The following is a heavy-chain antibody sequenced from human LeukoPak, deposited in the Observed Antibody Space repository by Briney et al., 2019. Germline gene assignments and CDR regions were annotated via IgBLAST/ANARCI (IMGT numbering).Heavy chain of an antibody. V-gene: IGHV3-23*01. Sequence: PGGSLRLSCAASGFTFSSYAMSWVRQAPGKGLEWASAISGSGGSTYYADSVKGRFTISRDNSKNTLYLQMNSLRAEDTAVYYCAKDTAVAGTVDYWGQGTLVTVSS. CDR2: ISGSGGST. D-gene: IGHD6-19*01. CDR3: AKDTAVAGTVDY. CDR1: GFTFSSYA. J-gene: IGHJ4*02.